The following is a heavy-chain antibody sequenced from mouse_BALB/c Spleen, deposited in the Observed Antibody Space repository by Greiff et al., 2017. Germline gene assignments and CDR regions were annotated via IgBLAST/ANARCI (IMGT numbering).Heavy chain of an antibody. J-gene: IGHJ3*01. CDR3: ARNGGRPWFAY. CDR2: ISYDGSN. D-gene: IGHD3-3*01. Sequence: EVKVEESGPGLVKPSQSLSLTCSVTGYSITSGYYWNWIRQFPGNKLEWMGYISYDGSNNYNPSLKNRISITRDTSKNQFFLKLNSVTTEDTATYYCARNGGRPWFAYWGQGTLVTVSA. V-gene: IGHV3-6*02. CDR1: GYSITSGYY.